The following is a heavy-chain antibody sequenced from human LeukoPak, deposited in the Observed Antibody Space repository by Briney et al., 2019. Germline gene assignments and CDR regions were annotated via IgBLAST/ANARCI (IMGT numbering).Heavy chain of an antibody. CDR3: ARHGSHYYDSSGYAFDI. D-gene: IGHD3-22*01. CDR1: GGSISSSSYF. CDR2: IYYSGST. Sequence: SETLSLTCTVSGGSISSSSYFWGWIRQPPGKGLEWIGYIYYSGSTYYNPSLKSRVTISVDTSKNQFSLKLSPVTAADTAVYYCARHGSHYYDSSGYAFDIWGQGTMVTVSS. J-gene: IGHJ3*02. V-gene: IGHV4-39*01.